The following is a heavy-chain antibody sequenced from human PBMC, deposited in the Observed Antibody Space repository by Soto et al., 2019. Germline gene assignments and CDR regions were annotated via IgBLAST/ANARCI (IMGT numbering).Heavy chain of an antibody. CDR1: SGSISSGGYS. Sequence: SETLSLTCAVSSGSISSGGYSWSWIRQPPGKGLEWIGYIYHSGSTYYNPSLKSRVTISVDRSKNQFSLKLSSVTAADTAVYYCAREVPAAMGFDYWGQGTLVTVSS. V-gene: IGHV4-30-2*01. D-gene: IGHD2-2*01. CDR2: IYHSGST. CDR3: AREVPAAMGFDY. J-gene: IGHJ4*02.